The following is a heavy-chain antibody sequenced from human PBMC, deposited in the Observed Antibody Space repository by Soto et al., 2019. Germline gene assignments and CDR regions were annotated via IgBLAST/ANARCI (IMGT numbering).Heavy chain of an antibody. D-gene: IGHD3-3*01. CDR2: IYYSGST. J-gene: IGHJ6*02. V-gene: IGHV4-59*01. CDR3: ARADKYDFWSGHYHATYYYCYAVAV. CDR1: GGYISSYY. Sequence: ETLCHTWTVSGGYISSYYWSWIRQPPGKGLEWIGYIYYSGSTNSTPSLKSRVTISVDTSKNQFSLKLSSVTAADTAVYYCARADKYDFWSGHYHATYYYCYAVAVWGPGATGT.